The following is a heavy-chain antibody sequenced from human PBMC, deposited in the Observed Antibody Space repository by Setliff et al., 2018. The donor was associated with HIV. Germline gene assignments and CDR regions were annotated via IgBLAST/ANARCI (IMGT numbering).Heavy chain of an antibody. D-gene: IGHD2-15*01. CDR3: ALPYCSGGNCWSSASLPPAGWFDP. Sequence: AASVKVSCKASGGTFSSYGITWVRQAPGQGLEWMGGSTPLLDTTNYAQKFQGRVTITTNESTNTVYMELSSLRSDDTAVYYCALPYCSGGNCWSSASLPPAGWFDPWGQGTLVTVSS. J-gene: IGHJ5*02. V-gene: IGHV1-69*05. CDR2: STPLLDTT. CDR1: GGTFSSYG.